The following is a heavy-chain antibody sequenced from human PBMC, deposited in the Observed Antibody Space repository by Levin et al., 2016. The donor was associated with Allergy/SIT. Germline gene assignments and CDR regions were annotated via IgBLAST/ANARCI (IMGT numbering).Heavy chain of an antibody. CDR3: AKAFEYSSSY. V-gene: IGHV3-23*01. D-gene: IGHD6-6*01. Sequence: WIRQPPGKGLEWVSGITGSGGGTYYADSVKGRFTISRDNSKNTLYLQMNSLRVEDTAVYYCAKAFEYSSSYWGQGTLVTVSS. CDR2: ITGSGGGT. J-gene: IGHJ4*02.